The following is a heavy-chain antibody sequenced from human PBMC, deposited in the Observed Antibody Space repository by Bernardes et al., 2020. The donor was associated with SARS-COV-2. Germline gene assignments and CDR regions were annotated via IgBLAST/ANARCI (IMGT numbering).Heavy chain of an antibody. CDR1: GYTFTGYY. CDR3: ARADYGDEHISKH. J-gene: IGHJ1*01. Sequence: ASVKVSCKASGYTFTGYYMHWVRQAPGQGLEWMGRINPNSGGTNYAQKFQGRVTMTRDTSISTAYMELSRLRSDDTAVYYCARADYGDEHISKHWGQGTLVTVSS. V-gene: IGHV1-2*06. D-gene: IGHD4-17*01. CDR2: INPNSGGT.